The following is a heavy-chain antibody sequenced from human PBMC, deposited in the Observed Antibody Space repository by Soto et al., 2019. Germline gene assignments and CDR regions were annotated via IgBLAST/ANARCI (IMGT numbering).Heavy chain of an antibody. V-gene: IGHV4-59*08. CDR1: GGSISSYY. J-gene: IGHJ4*02. D-gene: IGHD1-1*01. CDR2: IYYSGST. CDR3: ARRYGYSFDY. Sequence: SETLSLTCTVSGGSISSYYWSWIRQPPGKGLEWIGYIYYSGSTNYNPSLKSRVTISVDTSKNQFSLKLSSVTAADTAAYYCARRYGYSFDYWGQGTLVTVS.